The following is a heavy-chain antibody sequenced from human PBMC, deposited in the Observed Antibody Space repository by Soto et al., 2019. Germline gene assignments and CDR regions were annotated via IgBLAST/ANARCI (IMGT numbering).Heavy chain of an antibody. J-gene: IGHJ4*02. CDR2: IIPIFGTA. CDR3: STIVGATTLRDY. V-gene: IGHV1-69*13. D-gene: IGHD1-26*01. CDR1: GGTFSSYA. Sequence: SVKVSCKASGGTFSSYAISWVRQAPGQGLEWMGGIIPIFGTANYAQKFQGRVTITADESTSTAYMELSSLRSEDTAVYYCSTIVGATTLRDYWGQGTLVTVSS.